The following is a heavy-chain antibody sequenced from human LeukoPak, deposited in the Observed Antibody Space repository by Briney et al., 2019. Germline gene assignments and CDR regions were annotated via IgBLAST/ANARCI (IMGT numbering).Heavy chain of an antibody. CDR1: GGSISSRSYY. CDR2: IYYSGST. CDR3: ARDFPGYSFDY. Sequence: KPSETLSLTCTVSGGSISSRSYYWGWIRQPPGKGLEWIASIYYSGSTYYNPSLKSRVTISVDTSKNQFSLKLSSVTAADTAVYYCARDFPGYSFDYWGQGTLVTVSS. D-gene: IGHD5-18*01. V-gene: IGHV4-39*07. J-gene: IGHJ4*02.